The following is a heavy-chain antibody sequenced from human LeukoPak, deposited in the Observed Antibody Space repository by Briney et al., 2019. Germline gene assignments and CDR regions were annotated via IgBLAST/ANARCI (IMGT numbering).Heavy chain of an antibody. Sequence: GGSLRLSCAASGFIFSTYGMHWVRQAPGKGLEWVAFIRYDGSNRYYAGSVKGRFTISRDNSKNTLYLQMNSLRAEDTAVYYCAKDRSDYGDYWGQGTLVTVSS. CDR1: GFIFSTYG. J-gene: IGHJ4*02. D-gene: IGHD1-26*01. V-gene: IGHV3-30*02. CDR3: AKDRSDYGDY. CDR2: IRYDGSNR.